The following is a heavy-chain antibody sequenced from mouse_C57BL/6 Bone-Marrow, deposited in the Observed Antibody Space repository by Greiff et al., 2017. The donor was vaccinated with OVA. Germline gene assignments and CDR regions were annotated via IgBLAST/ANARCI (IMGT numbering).Heavy chain of an antibody. V-gene: IGHV1-61*01. CDR1: GYTFTSYW. CDR3: ARGYYGSSYSYYFDY. D-gene: IGHD1-1*01. CDR2: IYPSDSET. J-gene: IGHJ2*01. Sequence: QVQLKQPGAELVRPGSSVKLSCKASGYTFTSYWMDWVKQRPGQGLEWIGNIYPSDSETHYNQKFKDKATLTVDKSSSTAYMQLSSLTSEDSAVYYCARGYYGSSYSYYFDYWGQGTTLTVSS.